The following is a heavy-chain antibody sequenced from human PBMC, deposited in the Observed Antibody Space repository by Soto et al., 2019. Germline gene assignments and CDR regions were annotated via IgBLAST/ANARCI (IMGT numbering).Heavy chain of an antibody. D-gene: IGHD4-17*01. J-gene: IGHJ3*02. V-gene: IGHV3-74*01. CDR1: GFTFSSYW. CDR2: INSDGSST. CDR3: AKYDYGDLDAFDI. Sequence: GGSLRLSCAASGFTFSSYWMHWVRQAPGKGLVWVSRINSDGSSTSYADSVKGRFTISRDNAKNTLYLQMNSLRAEDTAVYYCAKYDYGDLDAFDIWGQGTMVTVSS.